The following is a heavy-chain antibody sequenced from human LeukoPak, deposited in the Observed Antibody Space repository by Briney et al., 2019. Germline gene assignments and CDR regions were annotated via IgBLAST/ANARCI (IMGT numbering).Heavy chain of an antibody. CDR1: GASISSGGYY. Sequence: SETLSLTCTVSGASISSGGYYWTWIRQPGGKGLEWIGRIYTSGRTNYSPSLNSRVTISIDTSNNQFSLRLTSMTAADTAVYYCARREADYGGNSGIDYWGQGTLVTVSS. J-gene: IGHJ4*02. V-gene: IGHV4-61*02. D-gene: IGHD4-23*01. CDR2: IYTSGRT. CDR3: ARREADYGGNSGIDY.